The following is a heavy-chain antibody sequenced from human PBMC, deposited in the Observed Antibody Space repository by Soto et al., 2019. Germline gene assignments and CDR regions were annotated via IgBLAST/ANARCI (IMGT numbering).Heavy chain of an antibody. CDR3: ARQRIQLDHGWFDP. D-gene: IGHD5-18*01. Sequence: QVQLQESGPGLVKPSETLSLTCTVSGGSISSYYWSWIRQPPGKGLEWIGYIYYSGSTNYHPSLRRRVTISVDTSKNQFSLKLSSVAAADTALYYCARQRIQLDHGWFDPWGQGTLVTVSS. CDR2: IYYSGST. J-gene: IGHJ5*02. CDR1: GGSISSYY. V-gene: IGHV4-59*08.